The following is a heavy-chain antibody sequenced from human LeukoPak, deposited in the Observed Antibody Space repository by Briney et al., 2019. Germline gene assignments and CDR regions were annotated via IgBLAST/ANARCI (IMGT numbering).Heavy chain of an antibody. D-gene: IGHD3-3*01. Sequence: GGSLRLSCAAAGFTFSSYDMHWVRQAPGKGVEWVAVISYDGSNKYYADSVKGRFTISRDNSKNTLYLQMNSMRAEDTAVYYCARDGTYYDFLSGYSYNWFDTWGQGTLVTVSS. CDR2: ISYDGSNK. J-gene: IGHJ5*02. CDR1: GFTFSSYD. V-gene: IGHV3-30-3*01. CDR3: ARDGTYYDFLSGYSYNWFDT.